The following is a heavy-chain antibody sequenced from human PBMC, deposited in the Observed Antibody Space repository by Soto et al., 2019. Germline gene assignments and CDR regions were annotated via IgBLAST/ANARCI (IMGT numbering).Heavy chain of an antibody. Sequence: SSETLSLTCTVSGGSISSGGYYWSWIRQHPGKGLEWIGYIYYSGSTYYNPSLKSRVTISVDTSKNQFSLKLSSVTAADTAVYYCASGPGGRPTDCFDPWGQGTLVTLSS. J-gene: IGHJ5*02. CDR3: ASGPGGRPTDCFDP. V-gene: IGHV4-31*03. D-gene: IGHD1-26*01. CDR1: GGSISSGGYY. CDR2: IYYSGST.